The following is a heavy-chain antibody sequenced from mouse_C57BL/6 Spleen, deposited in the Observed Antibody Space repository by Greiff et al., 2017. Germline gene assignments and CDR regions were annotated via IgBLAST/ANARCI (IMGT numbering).Heavy chain of an antibody. J-gene: IGHJ2*01. D-gene: IGHD4-1*01. Sequence: EVKVVESGGGLVQPGGSLKLSCAASGFTFSDYYMYWVRQTPEKRLEWVAYISNGGGSTYYPDTVKGRFTISRDNAKNTLYLQMSRLKSEDTAMYYCARHETGAFDFWGQGTTLTVSS. V-gene: IGHV5-12*01. CDR2: ISNGGGST. CDR1: GFTFSDYY. CDR3: ARHETGAFDF.